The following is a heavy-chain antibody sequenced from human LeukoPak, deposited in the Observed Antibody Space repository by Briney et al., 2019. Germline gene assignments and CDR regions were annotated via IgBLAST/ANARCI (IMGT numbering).Heavy chain of an antibody. Sequence: ASVKVSCKASGYTFFDYYIHWVRQAPGQGLEWMGWIKPNSGDTDYAQKFQGRVTLTRDTSITTAYMDMSGLISDDTAIYYCARDYRYYGREGSLGFWGQGTLVTISS. CDR1: GYTFFDYY. CDR3: ARDYRYYGREGSLGF. CDR2: IKPNSGDT. J-gene: IGHJ4*02. D-gene: IGHD3-10*01. V-gene: IGHV1-2*02.